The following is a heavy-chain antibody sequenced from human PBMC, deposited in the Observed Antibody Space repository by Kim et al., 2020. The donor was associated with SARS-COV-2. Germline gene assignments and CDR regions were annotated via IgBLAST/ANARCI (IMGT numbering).Heavy chain of an antibody. D-gene: IGHD2-21*01. CDR1: GFTVSSNY. Sequence: GGSLRLSCAASGFTVSSNYMSWVRQAPGKGLEWVSVIYSGGSTYYSDSVEGRFTISRDNSKNTLYLQMNSLRAEDTAVYYCARDRRVITGGAENDYWGQGTLVTVSS. CDR2: IYSGGST. J-gene: IGHJ4*02. CDR3: ARDRRVITGGAENDY. V-gene: IGHV3-66*01.